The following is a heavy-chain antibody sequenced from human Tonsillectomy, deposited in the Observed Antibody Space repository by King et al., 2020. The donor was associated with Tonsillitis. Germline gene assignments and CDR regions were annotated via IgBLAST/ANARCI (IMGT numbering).Heavy chain of an antibody. Sequence: VQLVESGGGVVQPGGSLRLSCAASGFTFSTYGMHWVRQAPSKGLEWVAFIRYDGTNTYFADSVKGRFTISRDNSKNTVYLQMNSLRAEDTAVYYCAKDIIVGALYGSGSYYNAFDYWGQGTLVTVSS. CDR2: IRYDGTNT. CDR3: AKDIIVGALYGSGSYYNAFDY. CDR1: GFTFSTYG. D-gene: IGHD3-10*01. V-gene: IGHV3-30*02. J-gene: IGHJ4*02.